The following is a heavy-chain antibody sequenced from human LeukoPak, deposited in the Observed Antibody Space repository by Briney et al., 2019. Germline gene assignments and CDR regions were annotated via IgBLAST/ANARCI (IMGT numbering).Heavy chain of an antibody. CDR2: ISGSGANT. J-gene: IGHJ4*02. D-gene: IGHD6-13*01. Sequence: GGSLRLSCAASGFTFSTYSMSWVRLAPGKGLQWVSGISGSGANTYYADSVKGRFTISRDNSKNTLYLQMNSLRAEDTAVFYCAKYPASGGYFDYWGQGTLVTVSS. V-gene: IGHV3-23*01. CDR3: AKYPASGGYFDY. CDR1: GFTFSTYS.